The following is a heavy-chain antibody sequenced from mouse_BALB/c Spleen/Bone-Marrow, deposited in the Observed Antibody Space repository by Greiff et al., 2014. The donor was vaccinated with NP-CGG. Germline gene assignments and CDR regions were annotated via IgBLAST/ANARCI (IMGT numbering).Heavy chain of an antibody. CDR3: ARDYGPY. V-gene: IGHV14-3*02. D-gene: IGHD1-1*01. Sequence: VQLQQSGAELVKPGASVKLSCTASGFNIKDTYIHWVEQRPEQGLEWIGRIDPANDNTKYDPKFQDKATITADTSSNTAYLQLSSLTSEDSAIYYRARDYGPYWGQGTTLTVSS. CDR2: IDPANDNT. J-gene: IGHJ2*01. CDR1: GFNIKDTY.